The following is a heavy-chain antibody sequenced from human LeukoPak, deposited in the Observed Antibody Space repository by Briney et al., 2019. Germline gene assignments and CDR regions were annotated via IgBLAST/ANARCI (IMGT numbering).Heavy chain of an antibody. CDR3: ARDCEHLASGWPGCFDY. CDR2: INPNSGDT. D-gene: IGHD6-19*01. Sequence: ASVKVSCKASGYTFTGYYLHWVRQAPGQGLAWMGWINPNSGDTNYAQKFQGRVNMTRDTSINTAYMELSRLRSDDTAVYYCARDCEHLASGWPGCFDYWGQGTLVTVSS. J-gene: IGHJ4*02. CDR1: GYTFTGYY. V-gene: IGHV1-2*02.